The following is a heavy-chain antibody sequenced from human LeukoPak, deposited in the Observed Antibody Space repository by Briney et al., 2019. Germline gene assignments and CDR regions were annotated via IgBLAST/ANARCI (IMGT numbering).Heavy chain of an antibody. CDR3: ARDDVRLGEDY. J-gene: IGHJ4*02. CDR2: INTDGTST. D-gene: IGHD3-16*01. CDR1: GFTFSSYW. V-gene: IGHV3-74*01. Sequence: GGSLRLSCAASGFTFSSYWTHWVRQAPGKGLVWVSRINTDGTSTTYADTVKGRFTISRDNSKNTLYLQMNSLRAEDTAVYYCARDDVRLGEDYWGQGTLVTVSS.